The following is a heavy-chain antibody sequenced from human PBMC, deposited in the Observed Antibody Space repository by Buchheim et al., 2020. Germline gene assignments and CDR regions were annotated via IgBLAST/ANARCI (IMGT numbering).Heavy chain of an antibody. CDR1: GFTFNNYA. V-gene: IGHV3-23*01. CDR3: AKGGYCSSSDCYRAYYYYNMDA. Sequence: EVQLLESGGGLVQPGGSLRLSCAASGFTFNNYAMNWVRQVPGKGLEWVSGIIGSGSSTYYADSVKGRLTISRDNSKGTLYLQMNSLRAEDTAVYYCAKGGYCSSSDCYRAYYYYNMDAWGQGTT. CDR2: IIGSGSST. J-gene: IGHJ6*02. D-gene: IGHD2-2*01.